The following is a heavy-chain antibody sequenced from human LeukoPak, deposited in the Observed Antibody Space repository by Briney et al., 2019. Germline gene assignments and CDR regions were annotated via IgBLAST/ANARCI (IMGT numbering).Heavy chain of an antibody. D-gene: IGHD3-10*01. CDR3: AKDITMVRGAPSYYYGMDV. CDR2: ISYDGSNK. CDR1: GFTFSSYG. J-gene: IGHJ6*02. V-gene: IGHV3-30*18. Sequence: PRGSLRLSCAASGFTFSSYGMHWVRQAPGKGLEWGAVISYDGSNKYYADSVKGRFTISRDNSKNTLYLQMNSLGAEDTAVYYCAKDITMVRGAPSYYYGMDVWGQGTTVSVSS.